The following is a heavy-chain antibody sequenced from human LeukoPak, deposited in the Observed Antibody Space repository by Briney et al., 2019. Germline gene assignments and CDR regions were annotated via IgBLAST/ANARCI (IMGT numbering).Heavy chain of an antibody. J-gene: IGHJ5*02. Sequence: SETLSLTCAVYGGSFSGYYWSWIRQPPGKGLEWIGYIYYSVTTYYNPSLKSRVTIEVDTSKNQFSLRLSSVTAADTAVYYCARVETSYYGSGTYEDWFDPWGQGTLVIVSS. CDR2: IYYSVTT. CDR1: GGSFSGYY. CDR3: ARVETSYYGSGTYEDWFDP. V-gene: IGHV4-30-4*08. D-gene: IGHD3-10*01.